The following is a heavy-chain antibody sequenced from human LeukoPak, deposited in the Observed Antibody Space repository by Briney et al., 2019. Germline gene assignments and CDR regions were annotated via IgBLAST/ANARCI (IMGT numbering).Heavy chain of an antibody. Sequence: ASVKVSCKASSYTFTSYGISWVRQAPGQGLEWMGWISAYNGNTNYAQKLQGRVTMTTDTSTSTAYMELRSLRSDDTAVYYCATEGVHDFSSGYYLYDWGQGTLVTVSS. D-gene: IGHD3-3*01. CDR1: SYTFTSYG. CDR3: ATEGVHDFSSGYYLYD. V-gene: IGHV1-18*01. J-gene: IGHJ4*02. CDR2: ISAYNGNT.